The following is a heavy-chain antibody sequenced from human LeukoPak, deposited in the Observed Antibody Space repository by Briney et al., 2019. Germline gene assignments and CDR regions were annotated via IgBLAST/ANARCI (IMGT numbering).Heavy chain of an antibody. D-gene: IGHD4-17*01. CDR2: ISSSSSTI. V-gene: IGHV3-21*04. J-gene: IGHJ4*02. CDR1: GFTFSSYS. CDR3: ASSDDYGDYDFDY. Sequence: GGSLRLSCAASGFTFSSYSMNWVRQAPGKGLEWVSSISSSSSTIYYADSVKGRFTISGDNAKNSLYLQMNSLRAEDTAVYYCASSDDYGDYDFDYWGQGTLVTVSS.